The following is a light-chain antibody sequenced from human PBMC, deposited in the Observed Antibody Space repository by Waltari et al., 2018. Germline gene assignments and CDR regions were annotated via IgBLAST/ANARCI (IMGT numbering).Light chain of an antibody. CDR3: QKYDSAPFA. Sequence: DIQMTQSPSSLSASVGDRVTITGRASQGLSNYLAWYQPKPGTVPKLLIYTTSTLQSGVPSRFSGSGSATDFTLTISSLQPEDVATYYCQKYDSAPFAFGPGTRVDIK. V-gene: IGKV1-27*01. CDR1: QGLSNY. CDR2: TTS. J-gene: IGKJ3*01.